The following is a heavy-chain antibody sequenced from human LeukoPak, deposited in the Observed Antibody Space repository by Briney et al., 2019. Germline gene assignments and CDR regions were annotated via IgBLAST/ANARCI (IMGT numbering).Heavy chain of an antibody. CDR2: IKQDGSEK. D-gene: IGHD1-14*01. CDR3: ARHNPLWGY. V-gene: IGHV3-7*04. J-gene: IGHJ4*02. Sequence: GGSLRLSCAASGFTFNNYWMSWVRQAPGKGLEWVANIKQDGSEKYYVDSVKGGFTISRENTKTSLYLQMNSLRAEDTALYYCARHNPLWGYWGQGTLVTVSS. CDR1: GFTFNNYW.